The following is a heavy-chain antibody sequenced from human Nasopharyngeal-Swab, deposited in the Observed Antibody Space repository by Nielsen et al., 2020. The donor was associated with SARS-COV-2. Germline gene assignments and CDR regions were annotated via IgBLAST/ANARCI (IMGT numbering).Heavy chain of an antibody. V-gene: IGHV1-24*01. D-gene: IGHD6-13*01. CDR2: FDPEDGET. CDR3: AFRWWRSSWYGDY. CDR1: GYTLTELS. J-gene: IGHJ4*02. Sequence: ASVKVSCKVSGYTLTELSMHWVRQAPGKGLEWMGGFDPEDGETIYAQKFQGRVTMTEDISTDTAYMELSSPRSEDTAVYYCAFRWWRSSWYGDYWGQGTLVTVSS.